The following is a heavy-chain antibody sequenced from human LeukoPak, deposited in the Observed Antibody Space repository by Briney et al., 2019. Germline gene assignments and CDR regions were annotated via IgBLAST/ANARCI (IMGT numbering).Heavy chain of an antibody. CDR2: IYYNGNT. CDR1: SASIRSSNYY. J-gene: IGHJ4*02. D-gene: IGHD3-22*01. V-gene: IGHV4-39*01. CDR3: GRLDDYDYSAW. Sequence: SETLSLTCTVSSASIRSSNYYWGWIRQPPGKGLEWIGSIYYNGNTYYNPSLKSRVTISVDTSKNQFSLKLNSVAAADTAVYFCGRLDDYDYSAWWGQGILVTVSS.